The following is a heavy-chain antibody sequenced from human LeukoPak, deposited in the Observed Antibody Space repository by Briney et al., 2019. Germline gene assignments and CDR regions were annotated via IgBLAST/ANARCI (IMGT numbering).Heavy chain of an antibody. J-gene: IGHJ4*02. V-gene: IGHV3-11*06. Sequence: GGSLRLSCAASGFIFSDYYMSWIRQAPGKGLEWVSSISSSSSYIYYADSVKGRFTISRDNAKNSLYLQMNSLRAEDTAVYYCAREQNVAVAGGFDSWGQGPLVTVSS. D-gene: IGHD2-15*01. CDR2: ISSSSSYI. CDR1: GFIFSDYY. CDR3: AREQNVAVAGGFDS.